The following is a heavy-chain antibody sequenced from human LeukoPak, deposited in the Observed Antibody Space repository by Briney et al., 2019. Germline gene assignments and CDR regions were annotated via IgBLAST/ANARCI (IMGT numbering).Heavy chain of an antibody. J-gene: IGHJ4*02. D-gene: IGHD4-17*01. CDR3: ATGGGYGDYLPYHS. Sequence: SETLSLTCTVSGASISRYYWTWIRLPAGKGLEWIGRVYGSGNNNYNPSLMSRVTISTDTSKNQFSLNLRSVTAADTAVYYCATGGGYGDYLPYHSWGQGTLVTVSS. CDR1: GASISRYY. V-gene: IGHV4-4*07. CDR2: VYGSGNN.